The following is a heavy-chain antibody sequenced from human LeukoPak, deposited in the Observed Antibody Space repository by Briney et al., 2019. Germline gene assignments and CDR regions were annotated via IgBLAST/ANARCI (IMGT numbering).Heavy chain of an antibody. Sequence: SETLSLTCTVPGGSISSYYWSWIRQPPGKGLEWIGSIYHSGSTYYNPSLKSRVTISVDTSKNQFSLKLRSVTAADTAVYYCARSEINDYSRYWGQGTLVTVSS. J-gene: IGHJ4*02. CDR1: GGSISSYY. CDR2: IYHSGST. V-gene: IGHV4-59*08. CDR3: ARSEINDYSRY. D-gene: IGHD4-11*01.